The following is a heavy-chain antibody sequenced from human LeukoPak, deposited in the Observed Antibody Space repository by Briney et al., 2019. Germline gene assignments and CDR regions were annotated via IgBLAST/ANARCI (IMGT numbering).Heavy chain of an antibody. V-gene: IGHV4-34*12. J-gene: IGHJ5*02. D-gene: IGHD3-10*02. Sequence: KPSETLTLTCAAYGWSSGGFYWRWIGQPPGKGLEWIGEIINSGSTNYNPSLKSRVTISVDTSKNQFSLKLSSVTAADTAVYYCARVVRWCDPWGQGTLVTVSS. CDR3: ARVVRWCDP. CDR2: IINSGST. CDR1: GWSSGGFY.